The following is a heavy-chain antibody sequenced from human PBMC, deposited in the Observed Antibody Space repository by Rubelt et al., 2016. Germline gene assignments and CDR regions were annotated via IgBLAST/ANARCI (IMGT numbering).Heavy chain of an antibody. CDR1: GYTFTSYY. J-gene: IGHJ4*02. CDR2: INPSGGST. Sequence: QVHLVQSGAEVKKPGASVKVSCKASGYTFTSYYMHWVRQAPGQGLEWMVIINPSGGSTSYAQEFQGRVAMTRDTSMSTVYMELSSLRSEDTAVYYCAREGAIVGATGADYWGQGTLVTVSS. V-gene: IGHV1-46*01. CDR3: AREGAIVGATGADY. D-gene: IGHD1-26*01.